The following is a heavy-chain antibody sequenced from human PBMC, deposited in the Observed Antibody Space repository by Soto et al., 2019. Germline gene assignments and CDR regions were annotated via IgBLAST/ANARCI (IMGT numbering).Heavy chain of an antibody. CDR1: GYSFTSHW. J-gene: IGHJ6*02. CDR3: ARQDYSNYRGGMDV. CDR2: IYPSDSDI. D-gene: IGHD2-2*01. V-gene: IGHV5-51*01. Sequence: GESLKISCKTSGYSFTSHWIAWVRQMPGKGLEWMGIIYPSDSDIRYRPSFQGQVTISVDKSTSTAYLQWSSLKASDTATYYCARQDYSNYRGGMDVWGQGTTVTVSS.